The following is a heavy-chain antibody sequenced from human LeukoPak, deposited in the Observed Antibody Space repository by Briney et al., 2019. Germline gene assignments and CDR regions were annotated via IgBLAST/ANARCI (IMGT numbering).Heavy chain of an antibody. Sequence: GGSLRLSCTASGFNFGVYAMSWVRQVPGKGLEWVAAVGHNAAGTYYADSVKGRFTISRDNSRNTMYLQMNSLTAEDTAVYYCAKACLVATTPGRGMDVWGQGTTVAVSS. CDR3: AKACLVATTPGRGMDV. D-gene: IGHD5-24*01. CDR1: GFNFGVYA. CDR2: VGHNAAGT. J-gene: IGHJ6*02. V-gene: IGHV3-23*01.